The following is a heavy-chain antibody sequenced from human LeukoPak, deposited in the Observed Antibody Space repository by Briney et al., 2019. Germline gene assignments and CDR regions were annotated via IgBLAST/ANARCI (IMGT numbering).Heavy chain of an antibody. D-gene: IGHD1-20*01. Sequence: SETLSLTCTVSGGSISSGGYYWSWIRQHPGKGLEWIGYIYYSGSTYYNPSLKSRVTISVDTSKDQFSLKLSSVTAVDTAVYYCARDWGLTGTGEGWFDPWGQGTLVTVSS. V-gene: IGHV4-31*03. CDR3: ARDWGLTGTGEGWFDP. CDR1: GGSISSGGYY. J-gene: IGHJ5*02. CDR2: IYYSGST.